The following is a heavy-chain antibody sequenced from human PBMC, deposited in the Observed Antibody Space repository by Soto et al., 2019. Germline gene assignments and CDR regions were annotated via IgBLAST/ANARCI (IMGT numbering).Heavy chain of an antibody. CDR2: INPKSGDT. J-gene: IGHJ5*02. CDR1: GYSLTGYY. CDR3: ARGGTIRQTTFGLVIVGRFDP. D-gene: IGHD3-3*01. V-gene: IGHV1-2*04. Sequence: QVQLVQSGAEVKKPGASVRVYCTTSGYSLTGYYLHWVRQAPGQGLEWMGRINPKSGDTDYAQKFQGWVTMTTATSINTAYMDLTRLTSNDTAIYYCARGGTIRQTTFGLVIVGRFDPWGQGTLVTVSS.